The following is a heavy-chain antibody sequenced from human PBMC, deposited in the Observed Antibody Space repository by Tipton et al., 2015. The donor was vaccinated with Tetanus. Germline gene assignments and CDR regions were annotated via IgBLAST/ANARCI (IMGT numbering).Heavy chain of an antibody. D-gene: IGHD3-10*01. CDR2: ISPRDSES. Sequence: QSGAEVKKPGESLKISCKGSGYIFTNYWIGWVRQMHGKGLEWMGIISPRDSESRYSPSFQGQVTISADKSISTAYLQWNSLKASDTAIYYCARGPGAFDYWGQGTLVTVSS. V-gene: IGHV5-51*01. CDR1: GYIFTNYW. CDR3: ARGPGAFDY. J-gene: IGHJ4*02.